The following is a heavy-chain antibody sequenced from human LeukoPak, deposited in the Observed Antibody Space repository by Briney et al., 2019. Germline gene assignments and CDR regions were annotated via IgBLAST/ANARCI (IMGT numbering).Heavy chain of an antibody. J-gene: IGHJ4*02. D-gene: IGHD3-22*01. V-gene: IGHV3-21*01. CDR1: GFTFATYA. Sequence: PGGSLRLSCAASGFTFATYAMNWVRQAPGKGLEWVSSISSSSSYIYYADSVKGRFTISRDNAKNSLYLQMNSLRAEDTAVYYCASPSDSSGYYFDYWGQGTLVTVSS. CDR3: ASPSDSSGYYFDY. CDR2: ISSSSSYI.